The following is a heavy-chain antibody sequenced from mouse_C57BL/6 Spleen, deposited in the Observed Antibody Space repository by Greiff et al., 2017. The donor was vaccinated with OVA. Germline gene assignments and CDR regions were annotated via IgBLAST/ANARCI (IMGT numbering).Heavy chain of an antibody. D-gene: IGHD3-2*02. J-gene: IGHJ2*01. CDR1: GYTFTSYW. V-gene: IGHV1-50*01. CDR2: IDPSDSYT. CDR3: ARLRQLRQAFDY. Sequence: QVQLQQSGAELVKPGASVKLSCKASGYTFTSYWMQWVKQRPGQGLEWIGEIDPSDSYTNYNQKFKGKATLTVDTSSSTAYMQLSSLTSEDSAVYYCARLRQLRQAFDYWGQGTTLTVSS.